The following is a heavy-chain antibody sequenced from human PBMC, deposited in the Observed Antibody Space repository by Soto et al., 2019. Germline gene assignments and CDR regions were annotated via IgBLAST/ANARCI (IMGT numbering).Heavy chain of an antibody. Sequence: SETLSLTCTVSGGSISSYYWSWIRQPPGKGLEWLGYIYYSGSTNYNPSLKSRASVSVDTSKNEFSLKLRSVTAADTAVYYCARQPTTGDTDLWFDPWGQGTLVTVSS. CDR3: ARQPTTGDTDLWFDP. CDR1: GGSISSYY. J-gene: IGHJ5*02. CDR2: IYYSGST. V-gene: IGHV4-59*08. D-gene: IGHD2-21*01.